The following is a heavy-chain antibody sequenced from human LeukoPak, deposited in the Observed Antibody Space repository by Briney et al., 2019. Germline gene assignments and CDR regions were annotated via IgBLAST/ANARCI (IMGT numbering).Heavy chain of an antibody. CDR1: GFTFSSYA. D-gene: IGHD5-24*01. CDR2: IRYDGSNK. V-gene: IGHV3-30*02. J-gene: IGHJ4*02. Sequence: PGRSLRLSCAASGFTFSSYAMHWVRQAPGKGLEWVAFIRYDGSNKYYADSVKGRFTISRDNSKNTLYLQMNSLRAEDTAVYYCAKEEMATIDSWGQGTLVTVSS. CDR3: AKEEMATIDS.